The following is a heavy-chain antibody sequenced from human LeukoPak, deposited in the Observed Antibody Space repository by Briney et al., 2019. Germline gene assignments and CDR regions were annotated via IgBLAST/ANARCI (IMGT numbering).Heavy chain of an antibody. V-gene: IGHV4-38-2*01. CDR1: GYSISSGYY. J-gene: IGHJ4*02. CDR3: ARSVSGDRPMDY. CDR2: IYHSGST. Sequence: SETLSLTCAVSGYSISSGYYWGWIRQPPGKGLEWIGSIYHSGSTYYNPSLKSRVTISVDTSKNQFSLKLSSVTAADTAVYYCARSVSGDRPMDYWGQGTLVTVSS. D-gene: IGHD3-22*01.